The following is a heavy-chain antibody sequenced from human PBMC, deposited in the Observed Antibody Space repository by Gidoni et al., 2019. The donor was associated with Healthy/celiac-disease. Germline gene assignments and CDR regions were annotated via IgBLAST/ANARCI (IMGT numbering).Heavy chain of an antibody. D-gene: IGHD6-13*01. CDR2: ISSSSSYI. V-gene: IGHV3-21*01. CDR1: GFTFSSYS. CDR3: ARDKEEQQLAYYYYGMDV. Sequence: EVQLVASGGGLVKPGGSLRLSCAASGFTFSSYSMNWVRQAPGKGLEWVSSISSSSSYIYYADSVKGRFTISRDNAKNSLYLQMNSLRAEDTAVYYCARDKEEQQLAYYYYGMDVWGQGTTVTVSS. J-gene: IGHJ6*02.